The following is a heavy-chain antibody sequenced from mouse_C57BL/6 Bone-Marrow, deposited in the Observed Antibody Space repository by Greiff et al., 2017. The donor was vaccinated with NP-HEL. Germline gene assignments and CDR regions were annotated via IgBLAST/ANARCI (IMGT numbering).Heavy chain of an antibody. J-gene: IGHJ1*03. V-gene: IGHV1-76*01. D-gene: IGHD1-1*01. CDR3: SSFQWYFDV. CDR1: GYTFTDYY. CDR2: IYPGSGNT. Sequence: QVQLQQSGAELVRPGASVKLSCKASGYTFTDYYINWVKQRPGQGLEWIARIYPGSGNTYYNEKFKGKATLTAEKSSSTAYMQLSSLTSEDSAVYFCSSFQWYFDVWGTGTTVTVSS.